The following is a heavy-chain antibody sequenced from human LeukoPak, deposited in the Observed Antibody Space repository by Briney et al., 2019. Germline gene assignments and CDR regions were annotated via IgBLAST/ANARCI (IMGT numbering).Heavy chain of an antibody. Sequence: SETLSLTCTVSGGSISSYYWSWLRQPPGKGLEWIGEINHSGSTNYNPPLKSRVTISVDKSKNQSSLKLSSVTAADTAVYYCARGPPYYYSYYYMDVWGKGATVTISS. CDR1: GGSISSYY. J-gene: IGHJ6*03. CDR2: INHSGST. V-gene: IGHV4-34*01. CDR3: ARGPPYYYSYYYMDV.